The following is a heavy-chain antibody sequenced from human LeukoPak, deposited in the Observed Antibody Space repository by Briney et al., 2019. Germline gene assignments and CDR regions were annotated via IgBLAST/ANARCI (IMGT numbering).Heavy chain of an antibody. CDR2: IYYSGST. J-gene: IGHJ4*02. V-gene: IGHV4-59*01. Sequence: KPSETLSLTCTVSGGSISSYYWSWIRQPPGKGLEWIGYIYYSGSTNYNPSLKSRVTISVDTSKNQFSLKLSSVTAADTAVYYCARLQPVYSSGWFSFDYWGQGTLVTVSS. CDR3: ARLQPVYSSGWFSFDY. D-gene: IGHD6-19*01. CDR1: GGSISSYY.